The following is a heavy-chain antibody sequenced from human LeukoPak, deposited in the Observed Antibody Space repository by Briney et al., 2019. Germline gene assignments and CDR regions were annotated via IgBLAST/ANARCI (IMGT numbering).Heavy chain of an antibody. CDR3: TRGFGVDYYYYMDV. V-gene: IGHV1-69*06. Sequence: GGSVKVSCKASGGGTFSTPGIRWGREAPRQGVEWMGRIIPIFGTINYAQKFQDRVTITADKSTSTVHMDLSSLRSEDTAVYYCTRGFGVDYYYYMDVWDEGTTVIVSS. CDR2: IIPIFGTI. CDR1: GGGTFSTPG. D-gene: IGHD3-3*01. J-gene: IGHJ6*03.